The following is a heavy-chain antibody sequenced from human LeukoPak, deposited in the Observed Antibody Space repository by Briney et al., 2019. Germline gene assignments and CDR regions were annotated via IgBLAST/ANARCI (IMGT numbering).Heavy chain of an antibody. D-gene: IGHD6-19*01. Sequence: GGSLRLSCAASGFTFSSYDMNWVRQAPGKGLEWVSDISGSGSSTYYADSVKGRFTISRDNSKNTLYLQMNSLRAEYTAVYYCAQLSGWVVRGGYMDVRGKGTTVTVSS. CDR1: GFTFSSYD. V-gene: IGHV3-23*01. CDR3: AQLSGWVVRGGYMDV. CDR2: ISGSGSST. J-gene: IGHJ6*03.